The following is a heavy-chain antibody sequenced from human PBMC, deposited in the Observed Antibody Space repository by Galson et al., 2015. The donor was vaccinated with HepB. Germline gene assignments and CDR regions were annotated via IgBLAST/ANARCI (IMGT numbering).Heavy chain of an antibody. CDR1: GFTFDDYA. D-gene: IGHD1-26*01. Sequence: SLRLSCAASGFTFDDYAMHWVRQAPGKVLEWVSGISWNSGSIGDADSVKGRFTISRDNAKNSLSLQMNSLRAEDTALYYCTKDMPEYSGSYPASFDLWGRGTLVTVSS. J-gene: IGHJ2*01. V-gene: IGHV3-9*01. CDR2: ISWNSGSI. CDR3: TKDMPEYSGSYPASFDL.